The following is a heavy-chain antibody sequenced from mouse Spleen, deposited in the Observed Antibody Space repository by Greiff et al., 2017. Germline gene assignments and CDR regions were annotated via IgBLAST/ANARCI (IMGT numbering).Heavy chain of an antibody. V-gene: IGHV1-50*01. J-gene: IGHJ4*01. CDR3: AMGRYDRDYAMDY. CDR2: IDPSDSYT. D-gene: IGHD2-14*01. CDR1: GYTFTSYW. Sequence: QVQLQQPGAELVKPGASVKLSCKASGYTFTSYWMQWVKQRPGQGLEWIGEIDPSDSYTNYNQKFKGKATLTVDTSSSTAYMQLSSLTSEDSAVYYCAMGRYDRDYAMDYWGQGTSVTVSS.